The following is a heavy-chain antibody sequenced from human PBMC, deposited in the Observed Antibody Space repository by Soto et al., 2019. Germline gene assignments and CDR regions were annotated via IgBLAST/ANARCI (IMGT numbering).Heavy chain of an antibody. CDR3: AKGPIFGVENIYDY. D-gene: IGHD3-3*01. J-gene: IGHJ4*02. CDR1: GFTFSSYA. V-gene: IGHV3-23*01. CDR2: MSGAGRSS. Sequence: DVQLLESGGDLVQPGGSLRLSCAASGFTFSSYAMSWVRQAPGKGLEWVSSMSGAGRSSYDAYSVKGRFTISRDNSKNTLYLQMNNLRAEDTALYYCAKGPIFGVENIYDYWGQGTLVTVSS.